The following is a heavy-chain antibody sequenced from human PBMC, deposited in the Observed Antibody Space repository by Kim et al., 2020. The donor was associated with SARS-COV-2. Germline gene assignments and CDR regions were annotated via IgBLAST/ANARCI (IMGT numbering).Heavy chain of an antibody. CDR3: ASTSGIAAAADDYYGMDV. J-gene: IGHJ6*02. CDR2: ISSSSSYT. CDR1: GFTFSDYY. D-gene: IGHD6-13*01. Sequence: GGSLRLSCAASGFTFSDYYMSWIRQAPGKGLEWVSYISSSSSYTNYADSVKGRFTISRDNAKNSLYLQMNSLRAEDTAVYYCASTSGIAAAADDYYGMDVWGQGTTVTVSS. V-gene: IGHV3-11*03.